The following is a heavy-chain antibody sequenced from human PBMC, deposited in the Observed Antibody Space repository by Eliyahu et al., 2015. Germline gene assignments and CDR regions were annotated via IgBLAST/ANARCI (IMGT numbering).Heavy chain of an antibody. CDR2: IDWDDDK. D-gene: IGHD6-19*01. V-gene: IGHV2-70*15. Sequence: QVTLRESGPALVKPTQTLXLTCTFXGFSLSTSDVCVXWVRQPPGKALEWLARIDWDDDKYYSTSLKTRLTISKDTSKNQVVLTMTNVDPVDTGTYYCARAAVPXPFDYWGQGTLVTVSS. CDR1: GFSLSTSDVC. J-gene: IGHJ4*02. CDR3: ARAAVPXPFDY.